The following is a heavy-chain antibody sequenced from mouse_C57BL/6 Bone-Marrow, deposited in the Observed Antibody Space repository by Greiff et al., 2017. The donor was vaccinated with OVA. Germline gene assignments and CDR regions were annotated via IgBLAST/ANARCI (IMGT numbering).Heavy chain of an antibody. D-gene: IGHD2-5*01. Sequence: EVQVVESGGGLVQPKGSLKLSCAASGFSFNTYAMNWVRQAPGQGLEWVARIRSKSNNYATYYADSVKDRFTISRDDSESMLYLQMNNLKTEDTAMYYFVGGGAYYSNSAWFAYWGQGTLVTVSA. CDR3: VGGGAYYSNSAWFAY. J-gene: IGHJ3*01. V-gene: IGHV10-1*01. CDR2: IRSKSNNYAT. CDR1: GFSFNTYA.